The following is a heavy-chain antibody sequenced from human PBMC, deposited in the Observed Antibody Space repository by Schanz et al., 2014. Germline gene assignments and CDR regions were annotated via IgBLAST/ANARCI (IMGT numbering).Heavy chain of an antibody. J-gene: IGHJ3*01. CDR2: IKSKVDGGTT. D-gene: IGHD4-17*01. CDR3: ATDLTAVDYDAIGL. V-gene: IGHV3-15*01. Sequence: EVQLVESGGGLIQPGGSLRVSCAASGFVFRTFAMYWVRQAPGKGLEWVGRIKSKVDGGTTDNAAPVQGRFTISRDDSKNTLHLQMNSLKTEDTAVYYCATDLTAVDYDAIGLWGQGTMVTVSS. CDR1: GFVFRTFA.